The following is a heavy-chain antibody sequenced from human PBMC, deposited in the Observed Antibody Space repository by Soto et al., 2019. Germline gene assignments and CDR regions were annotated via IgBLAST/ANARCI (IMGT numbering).Heavy chain of an antibody. J-gene: IGHJ5*02. D-gene: IGHD3-9*01. CDR1: GFSLSTSGVG. CDR2: IYWDDDK. V-gene: IGHV2-5*02. Sequence: QITLKESGPTLVKPTQTLTLTCTFSGFSLSTSGVGVGWIRQPPGEALEWLALIYWDDDKRYSPSLKSRLTITKDNSKNQVVLIMTNMDPVDTATYYCAHRVTPTGYPHWFDPWGQGTLVTVSS. CDR3: AHRVTPTGYPHWFDP.